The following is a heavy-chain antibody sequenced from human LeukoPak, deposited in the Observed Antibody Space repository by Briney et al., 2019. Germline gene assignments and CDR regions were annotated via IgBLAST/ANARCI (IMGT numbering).Heavy chain of an antibody. V-gene: IGHV3-23*01. CDR1: GITLSNYG. CDR2: ISDSGGSR. Sequence: GGSLRLSCAVSGITLSNYGMIWVRQAPGTGLEWVAGISDSGGSRNYADSVKGRFTISRDNPKNTLYLQMNSLRAEDTAVYFCAKRGIVIRAVIVVGFHKEAYYFDDWGQGALVTV. CDR3: AKRGIVIRAVIVVGFHKEAYYFDD. D-gene: IGHD2-15*01. J-gene: IGHJ4*02.